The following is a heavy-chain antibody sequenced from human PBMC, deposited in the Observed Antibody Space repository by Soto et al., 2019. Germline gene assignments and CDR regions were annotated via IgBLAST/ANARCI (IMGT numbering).Heavy chain of an antibody. V-gene: IGHV3-13*01. D-gene: IGHD2-15*01. CDR1: RFTFSPYD. Sequence: PGRSLRLSCAASRFTFSPYDMPWVRQDKGKGLEWVSVIGVVGDTYYARSVRGPSTSSRENVRQSLYLQMNNLRAGDTAGYYCVRGSFCSGGHCYPVGAFDIWGQGTRVTVSS. CDR2: IGVVGDT. J-gene: IGHJ3*02. CDR3: VRGSFCSGGHCYPVGAFDI.